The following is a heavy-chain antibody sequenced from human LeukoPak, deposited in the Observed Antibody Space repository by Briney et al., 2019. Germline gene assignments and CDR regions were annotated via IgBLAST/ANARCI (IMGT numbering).Heavy chain of an antibody. D-gene: IGHD3-16*01. CDR1: GFTFSSYS. J-gene: IGHJ4*02. Sequence: GGSLRLSCAASGFTFSSYSMNWVRQAPGKGLEWVSSISSSSSYIYYADSVKGRFTISRDNAKNSLYLQMNSLRAEDTAVYYCARGLIRPYWSDQVAPYDYWGQGTLVTVSS. V-gene: IGHV3-21*01. CDR3: ARGLIRPYWSDQVAPYDY. CDR2: ISSSSSYI.